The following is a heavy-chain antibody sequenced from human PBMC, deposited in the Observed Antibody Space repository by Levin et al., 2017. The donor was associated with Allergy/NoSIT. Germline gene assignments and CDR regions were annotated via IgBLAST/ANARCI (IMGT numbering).Heavy chain of an antibody. J-gene: IGHJ4*02. CDR2: ISYDGSNK. CDR1: GFTFSSYG. V-gene: IGHV3-30*18. D-gene: IGHD5-18*01. CDR3: AKERGYSYGLFDY. Sequence: GGSLRLSCAASGFTFSSYGMHWVRQAPGKGLEWVAVISYDGSNKYYADSVKGRFTISRDNSKNTLYLQMNSLRAEDTAVYYCAKERGYSYGLFDYWGQGTLVTVSS.